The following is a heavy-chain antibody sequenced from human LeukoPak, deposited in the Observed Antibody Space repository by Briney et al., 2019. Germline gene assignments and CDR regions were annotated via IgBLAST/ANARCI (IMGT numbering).Heavy chain of an antibody. J-gene: IGHJ4*02. CDR2: ISGSGGST. CDR3: APLISRIGAFDY. Sequence: LTGGSLRLSCAASGFTFSSYAMSWVRQAPGKGLEWVSAISGSGGSTYYADSVKGLFTISRDNSKNTLYLQMNSLRAEDTAVYYCAPLISRIGAFDYWGQGTLVTVSS. V-gene: IGHV3-23*01. CDR1: GFTFSSYA. D-gene: IGHD3-16*01.